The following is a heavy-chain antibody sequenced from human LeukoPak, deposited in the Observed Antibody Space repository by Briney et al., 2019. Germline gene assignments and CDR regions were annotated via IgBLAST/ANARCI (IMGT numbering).Heavy chain of an antibody. J-gene: IGHJ4*02. CDR3: TRYNNDHFDY. Sequence: PGGSLRLSCAGSGVTFVGYGMQWFPETPGKGLEWVSVIAYDGSRAFYADSVKGRFAISRDNSKNTMSVQMDDLRAEDTAVYYCTRYNNDHFDYWGQGTLVTVYS. D-gene: IGHD1-14*01. V-gene: IGHV3-33*01. CDR2: IAYDGSRA. CDR1: GVTFVGYG.